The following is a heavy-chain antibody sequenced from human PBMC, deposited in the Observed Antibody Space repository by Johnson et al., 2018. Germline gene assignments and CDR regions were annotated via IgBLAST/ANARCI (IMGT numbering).Heavy chain of an antibody. CDR1: GFTFSNAW. CDR3: TTERSITLGRDYSYYSYYYMDV. D-gene: IGHD3-10*01. J-gene: IGHJ6*03. CDR2: IKTRTDGGTT. Sequence: EVRLVESGGGLVKPGGSLRLSCAGSGFTFSNAWMNWVRQTPGKGLEWVGRIKTRTDGGTTDYAAPVKGRFTIPRDDSKKTLYLQMNSLKTEDTAVYYCTTERSITLGRDYSYYSYYYMDVWGIGTSVTVSS. V-gene: IGHV3-15*07.